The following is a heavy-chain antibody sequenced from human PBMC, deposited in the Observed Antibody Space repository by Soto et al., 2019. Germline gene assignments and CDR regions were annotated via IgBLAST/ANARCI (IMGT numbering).Heavy chain of an antibody. CDR1: A. J-gene: IGHJ5*02. V-gene: IGHV1-69*01. CDR2: IIPIFGTA. CDR3: ARGGDHATTPAHP. Sequence: ARCWLHQDPGQGLEWMGGIIPIFGTANYAQKFQGRVTITADESTSTAYMELSSLRSEDTAVYYCARGGDHATTPAHPWGQGILVTVSS. D-gene: IGHD1-26*01.